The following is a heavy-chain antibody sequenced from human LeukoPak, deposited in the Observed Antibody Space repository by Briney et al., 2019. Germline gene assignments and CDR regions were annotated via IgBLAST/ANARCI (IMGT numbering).Heavy chain of an antibody. CDR3: AREGYCSSTSCYKL. CDR2: IYTSGST. D-gene: IGHD2-2*02. CDR1: GGSISSYY. Sequence: PSETLSLTCTVSGGSISSYYWSWIRQPAGKGLEWIGRIYTSGSTNYNPSLKSRVTMSVDTSKNQFSLKLSSVTGADTAVYYCAREGYCSSTSCYKLWGQGTLVTVSS. V-gene: IGHV4-4*07. J-gene: IGHJ4*02.